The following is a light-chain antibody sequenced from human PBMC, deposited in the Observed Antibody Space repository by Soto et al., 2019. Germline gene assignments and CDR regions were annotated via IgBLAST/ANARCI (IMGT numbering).Light chain of an antibody. Sequence: QSVLTQPASVSGSPGQSITISFTGTSSDVGGYNYVSWYQQHPGKAPKTMIYAVSNRPSGVSYRFSGSKSGNTASLTISGLQAEDEADYYCNSYTSSNTLVFGTGTKLTVL. V-gene: IGLV2-14*01. CDR3: NSYTSSNTLV. CDR2: AVS. CDR1: SSDVGGYNY. J-gene: IGLJ1*01.